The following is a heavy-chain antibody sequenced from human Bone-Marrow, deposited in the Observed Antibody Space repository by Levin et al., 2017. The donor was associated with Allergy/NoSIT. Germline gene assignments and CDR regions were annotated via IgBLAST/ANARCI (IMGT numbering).Heavy chain of an antibody. J-gene: IGHJ6*02. Sequence: GGSLRLSCAASGFTFDDYAMHWVRQAPGKGLEWVSGISWNSGSIGYADSVKGRFTISRDNAKNSLYLQMNSLRAEDTALYYSAKDSDSSSSNDHGMDVSGQGTTVTVSS. CDR3: AKDSDSSSSNDHGMDV. D-gene: IGHD6-6*01. V-gene: IGHV3-9*01. CDR2: ISWNSGSI. CDR1: GFTFDDYA.